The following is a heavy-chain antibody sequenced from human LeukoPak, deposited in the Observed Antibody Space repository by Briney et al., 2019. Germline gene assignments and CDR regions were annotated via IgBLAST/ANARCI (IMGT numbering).Heavy chain of an antibody. Sequence: SETLSLTCTASGGSISSYYWSWIRQPPGKGLEWIGYIYYSGTTNYNPSLQSRVTISVDTSKNQFSLKLSSVTAADTAVYYCAGGSYSSGWYPYFEHWGQGALVTVSS. CDR2: IYYSGTT. V-gene: IGHV4-59*08. D-gene: IGHD6-19*01. J-gene: IGHJ4*02. CDR1: GGSISSYY. CDR3: AGGSYSSGWYPYFEH.